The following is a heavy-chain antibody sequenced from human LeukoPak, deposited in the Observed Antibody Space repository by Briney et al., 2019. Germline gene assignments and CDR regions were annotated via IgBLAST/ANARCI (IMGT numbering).Heavy chain of an antibody. D-gene: IGHD3-22*01. J-gene: IGHJ3*02. CDR3: ARDFDYYDSSGVSAFDI. V-gene: IGHV1-2*02. CDR2: IHPRRGDT. CDR1: GYSFTAFY. Sequence: ASVKVSCKTSGYSFTAFYIHWVRQAPGQGLEWMGWIHPRRGDTNYAQKFQGRVTMTRDTSISTAYLDLSSLRSDDTAVYYCARDFDYYDSSGVSAFDIWGQGTMVTVSS.